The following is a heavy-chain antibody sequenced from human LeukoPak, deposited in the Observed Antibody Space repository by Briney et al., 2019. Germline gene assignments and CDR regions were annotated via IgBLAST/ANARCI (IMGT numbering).Heavy chain of an antibody. CDR1: GGSISSSSYY. Sequence: TSETLSLTCTVSGGSISSSSYYWGWIRQPPGKGLEWIGSIYYSGSTYYNPSLKSRVTISVDTSKNQFSLKLSSVTAADTAVYYCARSAAAYDAFDIWGQGTMVTVSS. D-gene: IGHD6-13*01. CDR3: ARSAAAYDAFDI. CDR2: IYYSGST. V-gene: IGHV4-39*01. J-gene: IGHJ3*02.